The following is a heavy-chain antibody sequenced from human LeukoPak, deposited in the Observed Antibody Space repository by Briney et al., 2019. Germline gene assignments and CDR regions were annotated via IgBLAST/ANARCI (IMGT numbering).Heavy chain of an antibody. CDR3: ARGKIADYYYYGMDV. CDR2: ISSSGSTI. Sequence: GGSLRLSCAASGFTFSSYEMNWVRQAPGKGLEWVSYISSSGSTIYYADAVKGRFTISRDNAKNSLYLQMNSLRAEDTAVYYCARGKIADYYYYGMDVWGQGTTVPVSS. V-gene: IGHV3-48*03. CDR1: GFTFSSYE. J-gene: IGHJ6*02.